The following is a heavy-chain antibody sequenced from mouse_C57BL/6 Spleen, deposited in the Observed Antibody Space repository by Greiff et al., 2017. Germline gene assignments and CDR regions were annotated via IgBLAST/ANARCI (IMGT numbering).Heavy chain of an antibody. CDR3: ARKGYAGYYDD. J-gene: IGHJ2*01. CDR2: ISSGSSTI. D-gene: IGHD2-3*01. CDR1: GFTFTDYG. V-gene: IGHV5-17*01. Sequence: DVQLVQPGGGLVKPGGSLKLSCAASGFTFTDYGMHWVRQAPEQGLEWVAYISSGSSTIYYADTVKGRFTITRDNAKNTLYLQITSLRSEDTAMYYCARKGYAGYYDDWGQGTTLTVSS.